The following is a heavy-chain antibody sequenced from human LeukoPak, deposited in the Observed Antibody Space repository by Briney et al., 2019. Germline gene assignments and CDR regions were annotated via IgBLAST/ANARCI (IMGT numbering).Heavy chain of an antibody. CDR2: INPSGGST. Sequence: ASVTVSCKASGYTFTSYYMHWVRQAPGQGLEWMGIINPSGGSTSYAQKFQGRVTMTRDTSTNTVYMELSSLRSEDTAVYYCARASNYDILTGYSYYFDYWGQGTLVTVSS. CDR3: ARASNYDILTGYSYYFDY. CDR1: GYTFTSYY. V-gene: IGHV1-46*01. J-gene: IGHJ4*02. D-gene: IGHD3-9*01.